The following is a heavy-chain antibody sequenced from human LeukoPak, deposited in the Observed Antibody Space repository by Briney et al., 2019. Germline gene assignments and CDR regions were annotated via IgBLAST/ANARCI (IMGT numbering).Heavy chain of an antibody. V-gene: IGHV3-33*08. CDR1: GFTFSSYA. CDR2: IWYDASNK. Sequence: GGSLRLSCATSGFTFSSYAMNWVRQAPGKGLEWVAVIWYDASNKYYADSVKGRFTISRDNSKNTLYLQMNSLRDDDTAVYYCVRGVGVSRFNYLDSWGQGTLVIVSS. D-gene: IGHD6-13*01. CDR3: VRGVGVSRFNYLDS. J-gene: IGHJ4*02.